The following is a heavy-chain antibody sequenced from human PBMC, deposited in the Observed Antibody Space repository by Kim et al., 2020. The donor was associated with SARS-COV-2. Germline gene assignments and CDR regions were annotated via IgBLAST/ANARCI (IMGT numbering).Heavy chain of an antibody. CDR2: ST. D-gene: IGHD5-18*01. Sequence: STGYRDSWQGRRTIDRDTAKHTRYLQMNSLRADDTAVYYCARGSAAMVAYWGQGTLVTVSS. CDR3: ARGSAAMVAY. J-gene: IGHJ4*02. V-gene: IGHV3-74*01.